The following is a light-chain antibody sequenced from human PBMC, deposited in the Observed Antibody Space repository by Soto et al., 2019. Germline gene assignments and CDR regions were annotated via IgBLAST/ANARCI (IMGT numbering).Light chain of an antibody. CDR1: SSDVGAYNY. CDR2: EVA. V-gene: IGLV2-14*01. J-gene: IGLJ1*01. Sequence: QSVLTLPASVSGSPGQSITVSCTGTSSDVGAYNYVSWYQQHPGKAPKLMIYEVANRPSGVSNRFSGSKSGNTASLTISGLQVEDEADYYCRVDAISSTLFVFGTGTKVTVL. CDR3: RVDAISSTLFV.